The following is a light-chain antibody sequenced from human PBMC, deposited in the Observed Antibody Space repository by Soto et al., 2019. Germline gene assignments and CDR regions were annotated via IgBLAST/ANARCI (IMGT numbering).Light chain of an antibody. Sequence: QSALTQPASVSGSPGQSITISCTGTSSDVGGYNYVSWYQQHPGKAPKFMIYEVTNRPSGVSNRFSGSKSGNTASLTISGLQADDEADYYCSSYTSSNTVVFGGGTKLTVL. V-gene: IGLV2-14*01. CDR1: SSDVGGYNY. J-gene: IGLJ2*01. CDR2: EVT. CDR3: SSYTSSNTVV.